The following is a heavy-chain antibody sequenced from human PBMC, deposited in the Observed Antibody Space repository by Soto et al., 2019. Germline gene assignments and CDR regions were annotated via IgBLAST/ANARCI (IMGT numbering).Heavy chain of an antibody. Sequence: PSETLSLTCAVYGGSFSGYYWSWIRQPPGKGLEWIGEINHSGSTNYNPSLKSRVTISVDTSKNQFSLKLSSVTAADTAVYYCASLLYYCSGGSCYGWFDPWGQGNLVTVSS. J-gene: IGHJ5*02. CDR2: INHSGST. CDR3: ASLLYYCSGGSCYGWFDP. CDR1: GGSFSGYY. D-gene: IGHD2-15*01. V-gene: IGHV4-34*01.